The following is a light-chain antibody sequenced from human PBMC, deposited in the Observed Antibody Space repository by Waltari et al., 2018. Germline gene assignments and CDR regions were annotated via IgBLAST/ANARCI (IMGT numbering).Light chain of an antibody. J-gene: IGLJ3*02. CDR1: SSNIGGSP. CDR2: SNN. V-gene: IGLV1-44*01. CDR3: AAWDDSLDGWV. Sequence: QSVLTQPPSASGTPGQRVTIPCSGSSSNIGGSPGSWYQQLPGTAPKLLIYSNNQRPSGVPDRFSGSKSGTTASLAISGLQSEDEAAYYCAAWDDSLDGWVFGGGTKLTVL.